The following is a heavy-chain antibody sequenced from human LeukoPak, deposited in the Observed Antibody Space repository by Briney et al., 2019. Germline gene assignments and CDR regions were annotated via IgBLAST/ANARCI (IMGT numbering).Heavy chain of an antibody. CDR2: ISWNSGSI. D-gene: IGHD1-26*01. Sequence: PGRSLRLSCAASGFTFDDYAMHWVRQAPGKGLEGVSGISWNSGSIGYADSVKGRFTISRDNAKNSLYLQMNSLRAEDTALYYCAKDSGGSYSRFDYWGQGTLVTVSS. J-gene: IGHJ4*02. CDR1: GFTFDDYA. CDR3: AKDSGGSYSRFDY. V-gene: IGHV3-9*01.